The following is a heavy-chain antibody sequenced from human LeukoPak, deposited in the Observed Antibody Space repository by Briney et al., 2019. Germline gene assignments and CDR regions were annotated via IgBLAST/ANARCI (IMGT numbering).Heavy chain of an antibody. CDR3: AKVNEVKQWLFHFDY. CDR1: AFSLSAYN. J-gene: IGHJ4*02. CDR2: ISGSGGST. V-gene: IGHV3-23*01. D-gene: IGHD6-19*01. Sequence: GGSLRLSCAASAFSLSAYNMNWVRQAPGKGLEWVSAISGSGGSTYYADSVKGRFTISRDNSKNTLYLQMNSLRAEDTAVYYCAKVNEVKQWLFHFDYWGQGTLVTVSS.